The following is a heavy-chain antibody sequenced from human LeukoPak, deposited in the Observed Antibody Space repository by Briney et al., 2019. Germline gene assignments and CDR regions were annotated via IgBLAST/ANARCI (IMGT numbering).Heavy chain of an antibody. J-gene: IGHJ4*02. CDR2: INNYGTAT. CDR3: ATVSEY. Sequence: GGPLRLSCAASGFTFHYFWVHWVRQVPGKGLVWVSGINNYGTATYYADSVKGRFTISRDNAKNTVYLQMNGLRAEDTTVYYCATVSEYWGQGTLVTVSS. CDR1: GFTFHYFW. V-gene: IGHV3-74*01.